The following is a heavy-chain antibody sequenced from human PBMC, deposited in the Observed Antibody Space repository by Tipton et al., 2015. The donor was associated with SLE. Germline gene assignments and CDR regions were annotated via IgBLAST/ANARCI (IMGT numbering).Heavy chain of an antibody. Sequence: TLSLTCSVSGGSISGSSYYWSWVRQPPGKGLEWIGYVYYSGSTMYNSSLRSRVTMAVDTSKNQFSLRMSSVTAADTAVYYCARTRDYDFWGHRLPEAFDIWVQGTKVTVSS. CDR2: VYYSGST. J-gene: IGHJ3*02. D-gene: IGHD3-3*01. CDR1: GGSISGSSYY. CDR3: ARTRDYDFWGHRLPEAFDI. V-gene: IGHV4-61*05.